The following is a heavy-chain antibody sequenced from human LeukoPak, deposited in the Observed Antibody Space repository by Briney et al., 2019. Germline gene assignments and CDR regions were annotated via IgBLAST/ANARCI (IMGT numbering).Heavy chain of an antibody. CDR3: ASVFGDYDLDY. CDR1: GGTFSSYA. D-gene: IGHD3-10*01. Sequence: ASVKVSCKASGGTFSSYAISWVRQAPGQGLEWMGGIIPIFGTANYAQKFQGRVTITADESTSTAYMELSSLRSEDTAVYYCASVFGDYDLDYWGQGTLVTVSS. V-gene: IGHV1-69*13. CDR2: IIPIFGTA. J-gene: IGHJ4*02.